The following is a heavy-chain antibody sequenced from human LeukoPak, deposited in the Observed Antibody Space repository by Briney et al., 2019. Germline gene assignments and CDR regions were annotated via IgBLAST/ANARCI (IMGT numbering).Heavy chain of an antibody. CDR3: ARYCSGGSCHNWFDP. Sequence: GSLRLSCAASGFTFSTYAASWIRQPPGKGLEWIGYIYYSGNTNHNPSLKSRVTISVDTSKNQFSLKLSSVTAADTAVYYCARYCSGGSCHNWFDPWGQGTLVTVSS. CDR2: IYYSGNT. V-gene: IGHV4-59*01. J-gene: IGHJ5*02. D-gene: IGHD2-15*01. CDR1: GFTFSTYA.